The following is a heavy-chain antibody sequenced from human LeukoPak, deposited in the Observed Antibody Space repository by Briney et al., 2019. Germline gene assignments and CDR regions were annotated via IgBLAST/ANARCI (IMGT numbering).Heavy chain of an antibody. Sequence: GGSLRLSCAASGFTFSSYEMNWVRQAPGKGLEWVSYISSSGSTIYYADSVKGRFTISRDNAKNSMYLQMNSLRAEDTAVYYCARDLGYCSSTSCSSYFDYWGQGTLVTVSS. CDR2: ISSSGSTI. CDR3: ARDLGYCSSTSCSSYFDY. D-gene: IGHD2-2*01. V-gene: IGHV3-48*03. CDR1: GFTFSSYE. J-gene: IGHJ4*02.